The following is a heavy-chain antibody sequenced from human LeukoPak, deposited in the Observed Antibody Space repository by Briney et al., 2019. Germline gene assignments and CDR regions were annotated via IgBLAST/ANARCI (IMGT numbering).Heavy chain of an antibody. D-gene: IGHD7-27*01. CDR3: AIDPNWGTHS. CDR1: GFTFSTYT. J-gene: IGHJ4*02. V-gene: IGHV3-23*01. CDR2: IGNNGGGI. Sequence: GGSLRLSCAASGFTFSTYTMYWVRHPPGKRLEWVSIIGNNGGGIHYADSVKGRFTISRDNPKNALYLQMNSLRVEDTAVYYCAIDPNWGTHSWGQGVLVTVSS.